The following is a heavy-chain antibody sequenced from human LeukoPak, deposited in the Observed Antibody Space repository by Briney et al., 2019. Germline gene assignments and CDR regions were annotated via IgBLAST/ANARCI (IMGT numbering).Heavy chain of an antibody. J-gene: IGHJ6*03. D-gene: IGHD1-7*01. CDR2: ISSSSSYI. CDR1: GFTFSSYS. CDR3: ARPFSELRYYYYYMDV. Sequence: GGSLRLSCAASGFTFSSYSMNWVRQAPGKGLEWVSSISSSSSYIYYADSVKGRFTISRDNAKNSLSLQMNSLRAEDTAVYYCARPFSELRYYYYYMDVWGKGTTVTVSS. V-gene: IGHV3-21*01.